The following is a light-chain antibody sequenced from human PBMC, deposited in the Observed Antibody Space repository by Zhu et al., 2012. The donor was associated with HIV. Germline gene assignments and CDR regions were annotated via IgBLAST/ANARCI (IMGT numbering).Light chain of an antibody. J-gene: IGKJ4*01. V-gene: IGKV1-9*01. CDR3: QHLTLYPT. Sequence: DIQLTQSPSFLSASVGDRVTITCRASQDISRLLAWYQQKSGEVPKLLIYAASTLQSGVPSRFRGSASGTEFTLTISSLQPEDFATYFCQHLTLYPTFGGGSKVEIK. CDR2: AAS. CDR1: QDISRL.